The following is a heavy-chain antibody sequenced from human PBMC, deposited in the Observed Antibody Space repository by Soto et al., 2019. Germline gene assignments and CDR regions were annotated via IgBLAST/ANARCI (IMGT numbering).Heavy chain of an antibody. Sequence: GGSLRLSCAASGFTFDDYGMSWVRQAPGKGLEWVSGINWNGGSTGYADSVKGRFTISRDNAKNSLYMQMNSLRAEDTALYYCARGTYCSGGSCLRVDSRGFRRFVNYYGMDVWGQGTTVTVSS. CDR2: INWNGGST. CDR3: ARGTYCSGGSCLRVDSRGFRRFVNYYGMDV. J-gene: IGHJ6*02. CDR1: GFTFDDYG. V-gene: IGHV3-20*04. D-gene: IGHD2-15*01.